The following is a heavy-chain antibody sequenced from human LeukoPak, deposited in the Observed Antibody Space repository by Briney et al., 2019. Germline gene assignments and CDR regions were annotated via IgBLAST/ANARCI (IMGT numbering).Heavy chain of an antibody. CDR3: ARGFGELKGGNWFDP. J-gene: IGHJ5*02. CDR1: GGSFSGCY. Sequence: SETLSLTCAVYGGSFSGCYWSWIRQPPGKGLEWIGEINHSGSTNYNPSLKSRVTISVDTSKNQSSQKLSSVTAADTAVYYCARGFGELKGGNWFDPWGQGTLVPVSS. D-gene: IGHD3-10*01. V-gene: IGHV4-34*01. CDR2: INHSGST.